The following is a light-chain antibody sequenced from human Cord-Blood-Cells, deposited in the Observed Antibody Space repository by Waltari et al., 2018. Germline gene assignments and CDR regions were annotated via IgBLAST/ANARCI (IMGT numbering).Light chain of an antibody. J-gene: IGLJ3*02. Sequence: SYELTQPPSMSVSPGQTARITCSGDALPKQYAYWYQQKPGQAPVLVIYKDSERPSGIPERFSGSSSGRTVTLTISGVQAEDEADYYCQSADSSGTYPVFGGGTKLTVL. V-gene: IGLV3-25*03. CDR1: ALPKQY. CDR2: KDS. CDR3: QSADSSGTYPV.